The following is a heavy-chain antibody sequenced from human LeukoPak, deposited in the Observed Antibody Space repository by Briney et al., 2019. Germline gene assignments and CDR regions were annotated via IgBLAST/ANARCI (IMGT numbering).Heavy chain of an antibody. D-gene: IGHD2-2*01. CDR1: GYTFTGYY. CDR3: ATDCSSTSCYLFDP. Sequence: ASVKVSCKASGYTFTGYYMHWVRQAPGQGLEWMGWINPNSGGTNYAQKFQGRVTMTRDTSISTAYMELSRLRSDDTAVYYCATDCSSTSCYLFDPWDQGTLVTVSS. V-gene: IGHV1-2*02. J-gene: IGHJ5*02. CDR2: INPNSGGT.